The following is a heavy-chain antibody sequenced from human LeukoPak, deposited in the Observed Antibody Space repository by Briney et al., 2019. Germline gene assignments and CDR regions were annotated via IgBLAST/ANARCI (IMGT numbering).Heavy chain of an antibody. CDR2: IRSKAYGGTT. CDR1: GFTFGDYA. Sequence: GGSLRLSCTASGFTFGDYAMSWFRQAPGKGLEWVGFIRSKAYGGTTEYAASVRGRSTISRDDSKSIAYLQMNSLKTEDTAVYYCARDGFIVGATRTFDYWGQGTLVTVSS. CDR3: ARDGFIVGATRTFDY. J-gene: IGHJ4*02. D-gene: IGHD1-26*01. V-gene: IGHV3-49*03.